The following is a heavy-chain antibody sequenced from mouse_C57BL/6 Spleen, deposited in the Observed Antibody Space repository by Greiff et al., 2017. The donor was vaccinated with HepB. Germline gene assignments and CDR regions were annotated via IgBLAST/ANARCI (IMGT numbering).Heavy chain of an antibody. CDR2: IYPGSGNT. V-gene: IGHV1-76*01. D-gene: IGHD2-1*01. CDR3: ARFSPYGNYDDY. Sequence: QVHVKQSGAELVRPGASVKLSRKASGYTFTDYYINWVKQRPGQGLEWIARIYPGSGNTYYNEKFKGKATLTAEKSSSTAYMQLSSLTSEDSAVYFCARFSPYGNYDDYWGQGTTLTVSS. CDR1: GYTFTDYY. J-gene: IGHJ2*01.